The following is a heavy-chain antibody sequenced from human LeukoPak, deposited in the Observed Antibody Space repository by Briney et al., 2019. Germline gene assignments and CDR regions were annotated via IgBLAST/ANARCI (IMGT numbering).Heavy chain of an antibody. CDR3: AKDFVTVRYFDWLPDFFDY. Sequence: PGGSLRLSCAASGFTVSSNYMSWVRQAPGKGLEWVSAISGSGGSTYYADSVKGRFTISRDNSKNTLYLQMNSLRAEDTAVYYCAKDFVTVRYFDWLPDFFDYWGQGTLVTVSS. J-gene: IGHJ4*02. D-gene: IGHD3-9*01. CDR2: ISGSGGST. CDR1: GFTVSSNY. V-gene: IGHV3-23*01.